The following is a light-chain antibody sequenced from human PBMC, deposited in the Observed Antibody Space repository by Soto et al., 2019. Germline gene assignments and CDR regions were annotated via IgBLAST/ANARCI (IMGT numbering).Light chain of an antibody. CDR1: SSDVGRYNY. CDR2: EVS. V-gene: IGLV2-14*01. Sequence: QSVLTQPASVSGSPGQSITISCTGTSSDVGRYNYVSWYQQHPGKAPKLMIYEVSTRPSGVSSRYSGSKSGNTASLTISGLQAEDEAVYYCSSYRSSSTVFGTGTKVTAL. CDR3: SSYRSSSTV. J-gene: IGLJ1*01.